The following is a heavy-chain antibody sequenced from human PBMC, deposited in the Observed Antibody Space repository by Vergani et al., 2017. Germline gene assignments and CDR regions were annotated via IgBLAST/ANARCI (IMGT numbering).Heavy chain of an antibody. J-gene: IGHJ6*03. CDR3: AKDVSGYGDFYYMDV. Sequence: QVQLVQSGAEVKKPGASVKVSCKASGGTFSSYAISWVRQAPGQGLEWMGGIIPIFGTANYAQKFQGRVTITADESTSTAYMELSSLRSEDTAVYYCAKDVSGYGDFYYMDVWGKGTTVTVSS. D-gene: IGHD4-17*01. V-gene: IGHV1-69*01. CDR2: IIPIFGTA. CDR1: GGTFSSYA.